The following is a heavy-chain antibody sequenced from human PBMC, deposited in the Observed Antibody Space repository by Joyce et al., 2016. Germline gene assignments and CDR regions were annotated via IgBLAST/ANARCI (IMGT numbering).Heavy chain of an antibody. CDR3: ARVDLGRSGGWRPFDL. V-gene: IGHV4-39*07. Sequence: QLQLQESGPGLVKSSETLSLTCTVSGGSISSSTSHWDWVRQTPGMGLEWIGTIYNSWSTFYNPSLRSRATILRDMSKNQVSLKVTSVTAADTAVYYCARVDLGRSGGWRPFDLWGQGMLVSVSS. J-gene: IGHJ4*02. CDR2: IYNSWST. D-gene: IGHD6-19*01. CDR1: GGSISSSTSH.